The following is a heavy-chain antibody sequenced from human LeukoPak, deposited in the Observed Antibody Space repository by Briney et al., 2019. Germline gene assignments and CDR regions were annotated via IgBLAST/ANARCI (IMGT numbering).Heavy chain of an antibody. CDR2: INPDDEST. J-gene: IGHJ3*02. CDR1: GFTFRKYW. D-gene: IGHD1-26*01. CDR3: LTILEATIDAFDI. V-gene: IGHV3-74*01. Sequence: GGSLRLSCVASGFTFRKYWLHWVRQAPGKGLEWVSRINPDDESTSYADSVRGRFTTSRDNAKNTLYLQMNSLRAEDTAVYYCLTILEATIDAFDIWGQGTMVSVSS.